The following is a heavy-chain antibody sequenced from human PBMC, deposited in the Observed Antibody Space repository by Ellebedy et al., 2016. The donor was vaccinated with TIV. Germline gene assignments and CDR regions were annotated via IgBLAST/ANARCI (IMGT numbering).Heavy chain of an antibody. J-gene: IGHJ4*02. CDR3: VRHWQWGY. D-gene: IGHD2-8*01. CDR1: KFTVSYNY. V-gene: IGHV3-66*04. Sequence: GGSLRLSCAASKFTVSYNYMNWVRQAPGKGPEWVSGIYTDDSTDYADSVKGRFIISRDKSTNTLFLQMNSLKTEDTAVYFCVRHWQWGYWGQGTLVTVSP. CDR2: IYTDDST.